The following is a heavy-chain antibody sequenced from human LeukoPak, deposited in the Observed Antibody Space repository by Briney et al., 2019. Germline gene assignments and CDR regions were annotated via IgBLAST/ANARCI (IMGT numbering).Heavy chain of an antibody. D-gene: IGHD2-15*01. J-gene: IGHJ5*02. Sequence: PGRSLRLSCSASGFTFSSYAMHWVRQAPGKGLEGVAVISYDGSNKYYADSVKGRFTISRDNSKNTLYLQMNSLRAEDTAVYYCARDQRPYCSGGSCYSNWFDPWGQGTLVTVSS. CDR3: ARDQRPYCSGGSCYSNWFDP. CDR1: GFTFSSYA. V-gene: IGHV3-30-3*01. CDR2: ISYDGSNK.